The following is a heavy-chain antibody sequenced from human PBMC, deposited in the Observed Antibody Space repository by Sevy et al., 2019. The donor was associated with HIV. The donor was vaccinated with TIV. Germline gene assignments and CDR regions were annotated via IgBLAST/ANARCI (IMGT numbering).Heavy chain of an antibody. CDR1: GDSISSYF. J-gene: IGHJ4*02. CDR2: IYYSGSS. D-gene: IGHD2-15*01. Sequence: SETLSLTCNVSGDSISSYFWSWFRQPPGKGLESIGYIYYSGSSEYNPSLRSRVTISIDTSKKYLSMKLTSVTAADTAVYYCARDSAVVPRALVYWGQGTLVTVSS. V-gene: IGHV4-59*01. CDR3: ARDSAVVPRALVY.